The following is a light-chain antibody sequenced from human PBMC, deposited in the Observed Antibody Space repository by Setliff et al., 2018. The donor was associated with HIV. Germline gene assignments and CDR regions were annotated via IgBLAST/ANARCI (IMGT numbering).Light chain of an antibody. CDR2: DVT. J-gene: IGLJ1*01. Sequence: QSALTQPASVSGSPGQSITISCTGTSSDIGTYNYVSWYQQHPGKAPKLMIYDVTKRPSGVPDRFSGSKSVNTASLTISGLQTDDEADYYCCSYAGSSVSYGFGTGTKVT. CDR3: CSYAGSSVSYG. V-gene: IGLV2-11*01. CDR1: SSDIGTYNY.